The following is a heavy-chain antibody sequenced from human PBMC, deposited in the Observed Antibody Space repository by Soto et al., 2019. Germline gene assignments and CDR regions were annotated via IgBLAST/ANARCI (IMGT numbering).Heavy chain of an antibody. CDR1: GGTFSNSA. CDR3: ARAQTTVTSSPWFDP. J-gene: IGHJ5*02. D-gene: IGHD4-17*01. CDR2: IIPIFDIT. V-gene: IGHV1-69*17. Sequence: QVQLVQSGAEVKKPGSSVKVSCKASGGTFSNSAINWVRQAPGQGLEWVGGIIPIFDITAYAQKFQGRVTITAGRSTNTAYMELRNPRSDDTAVYYCARAQTTVTSSPWFDPWGQGTLVTVSS.